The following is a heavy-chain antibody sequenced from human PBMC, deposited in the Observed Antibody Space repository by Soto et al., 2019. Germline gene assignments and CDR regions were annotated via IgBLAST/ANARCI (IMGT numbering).Heavy chain of an antibody. D-gene: IGHD4-17*01. CDR1: GFDVSTKY. CDR2: IYSGGSA. CDR3: ACDSGGLFSFDF. V-gene: IGHV3-53*01. J-gene: IGHJ5*01. Sequence: GGSLRLSCAASGFDVSTKYMNWVRQAPGKGLEWVSVIYSGGSAYYADSVKGRFTLSRDNSKNTLYLQMNSLRAEDTALYYCACDSGGLFSFDFWGQGTLVTVSS.